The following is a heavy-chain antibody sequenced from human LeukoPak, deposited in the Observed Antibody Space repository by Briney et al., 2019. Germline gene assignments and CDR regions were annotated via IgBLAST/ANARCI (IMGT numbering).Heavy chain of an antibody. D-gene: IGHD3-3*01. V-gene: IGHV4-34*01. J-gene: IGHJ4*02. Sequence: SETLSLTCAVYGGSFSGYYWSWIRQPPGKGLEWIASIYYSGTTHYNPSLKSRVSISVDTSENQFSLKLSSVTAADTAVYYCARDYTRQWIFEYWGQGTLATVSS. CDR2: IYYSGTT. CDR3: ARDYTRQWIFEY. CDR1: GGSFSGYY.